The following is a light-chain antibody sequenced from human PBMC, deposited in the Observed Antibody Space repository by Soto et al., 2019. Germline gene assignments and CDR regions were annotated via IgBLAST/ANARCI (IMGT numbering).Light chain of an antibody. CDR3: GSYAGGNNPYV. CDR2: EAN. V-gene: IGLV2-8*01. Sequence: QSALPQPPSASGSPGQSVTISCTGTSSDVGAYIYVSWYQHHPGKAPKLIIYEANKRPSGVPNRFSGSKSGDTASLTVSGLQAEDEADYYCGSYAGGNNPYVFGTGTRLTV. J-gene: IGLJ1*01. CDR1: SSDVGAYIY.